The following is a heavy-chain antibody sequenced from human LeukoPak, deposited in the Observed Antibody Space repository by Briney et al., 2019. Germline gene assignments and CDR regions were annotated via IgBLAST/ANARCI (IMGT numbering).Heavy chain of an antibody. D-gene: IGHD2-21*01. J-gene: IGHJ4*02. CDR2: IYASGST. CDR3: ATQPIPLYGETYMPRVFDY. V-gene: IGHV4-4*07. CDR1: GGSISSYY. Sequence: SETLSLTCTVSGGSISSYYWSWIRQPAGKGLEWIGRIYASGSTNYNPSLKSRVTMSVDASKNQFSLKLSSVTAADTAVFYCATQPIPLYGETYMPRVFDYWGQGTLVTVSS.